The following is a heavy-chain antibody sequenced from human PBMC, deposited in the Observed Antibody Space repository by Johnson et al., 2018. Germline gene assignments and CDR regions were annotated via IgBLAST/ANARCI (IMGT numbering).Heavy chain of an antibody. CDR1: GFTFSSYS. Sequence: VQLVQSGGGLVQPGGSLRLSCAASGFTFSSYSMNWVRQAPGKGLEWVSYISSSSSTIYYADSVKARFTISRDNAKNSLYLQMNSLRAEDTAVYYCARDGGGGYSYGNFDYWGQGTLVTVSS. CDR2: ISSSSSTI. V-gene: IGHV3-48*01. CDR3: ARDGGGGYSYGNFDY. D-gene: IGHD5-18*01. J-gene: IGHJ4*02.